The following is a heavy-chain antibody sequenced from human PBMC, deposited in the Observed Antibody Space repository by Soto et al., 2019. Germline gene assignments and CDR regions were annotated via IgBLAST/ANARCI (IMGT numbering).Heavy chain of an antibody. CDR2: ISYDGSNK. CDR1: GFTFSSYG. V-gene: IGHV3-30*18. Sequence: QVQLVESGGCVVQPGRSLRLSCADSGFTFSSYGMHWVRQAPGKGLEWVAVISYDGSNKYYADSVKGRFTISRDNSKNTLYLQMNSLRAEDTAVYYCAKSYDYPPPDYWGQGTLVTVSS. D-gene: IGHD3-16*01. CDR3: AKSYDYPPPDY. J-gene: IGHJ4*02.